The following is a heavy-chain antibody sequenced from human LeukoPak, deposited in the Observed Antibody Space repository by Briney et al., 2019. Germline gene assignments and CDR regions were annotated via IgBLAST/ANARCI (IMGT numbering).Heavy chain of an antibody. J-gene: IGHJ6*04. D-gene: IGHD3-10*02. CDR2: ISSSGSTI. V-gene: IGHV3-48*03. Sequence: GGPLRLSCAASGFTFSSYETNWVRQAPGKGLEWVSYISSSGSTIYYADSVKGRFTITRDNAKNSLYLQMNSLRAEDTAVYYCAELGITMIGGVWGKGTTVTISS. CDR1: GFTFSSYE. CDR3: AELGITMIGGV.